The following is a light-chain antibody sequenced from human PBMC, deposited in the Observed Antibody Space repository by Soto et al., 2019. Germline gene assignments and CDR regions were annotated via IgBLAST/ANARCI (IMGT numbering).Light chain of an antibody. CDR2: GAS. CDR3: QQYGSSPQT. Sequence: IVLTQSPGTLSRSPGERVTLSCRASQSVRSSYLAWYQQKPGQAPRLLIYGASSRATGNPDRFSGSGSGTDFTLTISRLEPEDFAMYYCQQYGSSPQTFGQGTKVEIK. V-gene: IGKV3-20*01. J-gene: IGKJ1*01. CDR1: QSVRSSY.